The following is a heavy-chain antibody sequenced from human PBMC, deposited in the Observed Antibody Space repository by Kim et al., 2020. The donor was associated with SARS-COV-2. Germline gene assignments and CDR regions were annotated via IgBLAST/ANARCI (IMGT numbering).Heavy chain of an antibody. J-gene: IGHJ4*02. CDR2: IFYKGQT. CDR1: GGSISGYY. V-gene: IGHV4-59*08. D-gene: IGHD1-7*01. Sequence: SETLSLTCTVSGGSISGYYWSWIRQPPGKRLEFIGHIFYKGQTNFNPSLESRVTISLDTNNQFSLRLSSVTAADTAVYYCARRGRLGTDAIFVSWGQGRLVIVSA. CDR3: ARRGRLGTDAIFVS.